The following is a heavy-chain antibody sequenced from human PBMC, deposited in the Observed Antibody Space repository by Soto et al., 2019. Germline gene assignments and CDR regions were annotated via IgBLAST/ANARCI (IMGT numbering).Heavy chain of an antibody. D-gene: IGHD2-2*01. J-gene: IGHJ3*02. V-gene: IGHV3-21*01. CDR2: ISGSSTYI. Sequence: PGGSLRLSCAASGFTFSSYSRNWVRQAPGKGLEWVSSISGSSTYIYYADSVKGRFTISRDNAKNSLSLQMNSLRAEDTAVYYCARPDPSSNGAFDIWGQGTMVTVSS. CDR3: ARPDPSSNGAFDI. CDR1: GFTFSSYS.